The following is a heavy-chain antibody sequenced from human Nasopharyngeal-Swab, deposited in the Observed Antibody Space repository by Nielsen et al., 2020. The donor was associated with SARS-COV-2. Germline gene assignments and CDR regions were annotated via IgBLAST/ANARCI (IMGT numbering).Heavy chain of an antibody. J-gene: IGHJ3*01. Sequence: GESLKISCAASGFTFNIYAMAWVRRAPGRGLEWVSAISASGGSTYYRNSVKGRFSISRDSSKNTLFLQMNSLTVDDTALYYCAKDDVVRGDAFDFWGQGTMVTVSS. CDR2: ISASGGST. CDR3: AKDDVVRGDAFDF. CDR1: GFTFNIYA. V-gene: IGHV3-23*01. D-gene: IGHD3-10*01.